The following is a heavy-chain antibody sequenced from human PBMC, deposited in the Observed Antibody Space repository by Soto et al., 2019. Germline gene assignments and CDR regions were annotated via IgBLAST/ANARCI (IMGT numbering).Heavy chain of an antibody. CDR2: TYYRSKWYN. Sequence: QSQTLSLTCAISGDRVSSNSAAWNWIRQSPSRGLEWLGRTYYRSKWYNDYAVSVKSRITINPDTSKNQFSLQLNSVTPEDTAVYYCAREVGYSGYDSVNWFDPWGQGTLVTVSS. CDR1: GDRVSSNSAA. D-gene: IGHD5-12*01. CDR3: AREVGYSGYDSVNWFDP. V-gene: IGHV6-1*01. J-gene: IGHJ5*02.